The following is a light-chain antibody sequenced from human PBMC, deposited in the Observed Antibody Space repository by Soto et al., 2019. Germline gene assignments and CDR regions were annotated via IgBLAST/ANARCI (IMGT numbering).Light chain of an antibody. V-gene: IGLV2-8*01. Sequence: QTVLTQPPSASGSPGQSVTISCTGTKSDNGVYDFVSWYQHLPGKASRLIIYEVFQRPSGVPDRFSGSKSGNTASLTVSGLQAADEADYFCKSYAGSNTYVFGSGTKVTV. CDR2: EVF. J-gene: IGLJ1*01. CDR1: KSDNGVYDF. CDR3: KSYAGSNTYV.